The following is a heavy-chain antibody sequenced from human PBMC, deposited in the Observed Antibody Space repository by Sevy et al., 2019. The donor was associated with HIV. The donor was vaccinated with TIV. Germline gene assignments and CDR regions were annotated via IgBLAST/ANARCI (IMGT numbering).Heavy chain of an antibody. J-gene: IGHJ3*02. CDR2: INHSGST. V-gene: IGHV4-34*01. CDR1: GGSFSGYY. Sequence: TLSLTCAVYGGSFSGYYWSWIRQPPGKGLEWIGEINHSGSTNYNPSLKSRVTISVDTSKNQFSLKLSSVTAADTAVYYCARRRSRYCSGGSCYRAGAFDIWGQGTMVTVSS. D-gene: IGHD2-15*01. CDR3: ARRRSRYCSGGSCYRAGAFDI.